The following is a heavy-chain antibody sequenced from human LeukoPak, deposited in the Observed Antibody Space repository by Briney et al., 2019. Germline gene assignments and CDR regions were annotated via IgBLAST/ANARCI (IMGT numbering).Heavy chain of an antibody. V-gene: IGHV3-64*01. CDR1: GFTFSSYA. Sequence: GGSLRLSCAASGFTFSSYAMHWVRQAPGKGLEYVSAISSNGGSTYYANSVKGRFTISRDNSKNTLYLQMGSLRAEDMAVYYCARDFDGNLDYWGQGTLVTVSS. D-gene: IGHD1-14*01. CDR2: ISSNGGST. CDR3: ARDFDGNLDY. J-gene: IGHJ4*02.